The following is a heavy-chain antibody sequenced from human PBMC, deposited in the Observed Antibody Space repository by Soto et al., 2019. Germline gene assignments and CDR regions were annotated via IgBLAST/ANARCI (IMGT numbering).Heavy chain of an antibody. Sequence: QVQLVQSGAEVKKPGASVKVSCKASGYTFTSYAMHWVRQAPGQRLEWMGWINAGNGNTKYSQKLQGRVTITRDTSVSTAYMELSSRRSEDTAVYYCARGRFVQQVDYRGQGSLGTVSS. CDR1: GYTFTSYA. D-gene: IGHD6-13*01. V-gene: IGHV1-3*01. CDR3: ARGRFVQQVDY. CDR2: INAGNGNT. J-gene: IGHJ4*02.